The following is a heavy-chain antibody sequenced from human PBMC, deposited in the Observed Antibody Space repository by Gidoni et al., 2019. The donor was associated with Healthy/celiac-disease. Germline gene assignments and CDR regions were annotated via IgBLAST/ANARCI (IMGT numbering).Heavy chain of an antibody. V-gene: IGHV3-30-3*01. CDR3: AREEIVGATEAKYFDY. CDR2: ISYDGSNK. Sequence: QVQLVESGGGVVQPGRSLRLSCAASGFTFSSYAMHWVRQAPGKGLEWVAVISYDGSNKYYADSVKGRFTISRDNSKNTLYLQMNSLRAEDTAVYYCAREEIVGATEAKYFDYWGQGTLVTVSS. J-gene: IGHJ4*02. D-gene: IGHD1-26*01. CDR1: GFTFSSYA.